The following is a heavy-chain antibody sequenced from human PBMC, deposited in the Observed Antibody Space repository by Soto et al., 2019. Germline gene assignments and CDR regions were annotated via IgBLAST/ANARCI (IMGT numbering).Heavy chain of an antibody. V-gene: IGHV1-2*02. Sequence: ASVKVSCKASGYTFTDYFMQWVRQAPGQGLEWMGWINPSSGGTNYAQNFQGRVTMTRDTSINTVYMEVTSLTSDDTAVYYCAKGRSGDKVGVSPRVDYWGQGTLVTVSS. CDR3: AKGRSGDKVGVSPRVDY. D-gene: IGHD1-26*01. J-gene: IGHJ4*01. CDR2: INPSSGGT. CDR1: GYTFTDYF.